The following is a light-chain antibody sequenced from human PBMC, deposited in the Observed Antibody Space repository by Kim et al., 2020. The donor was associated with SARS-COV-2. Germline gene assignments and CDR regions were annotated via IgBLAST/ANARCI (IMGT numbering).Light chain of an antibody. Sequence: QRVTISCTGSSANIGAGYDLHWYQQLPGTAPKLLIYGNSNRPSGVPDRFSGSKSGTSASLAITGLQAEDEADYYCQSYDSSLSAYVFGTGTKVTVL. V-gene: IGLV1-40*01. J-gene: IGLJ1*01. CDR1: SANIGAGYD. CDR2: GNS. CDR3: QSYDSSLSAYV.